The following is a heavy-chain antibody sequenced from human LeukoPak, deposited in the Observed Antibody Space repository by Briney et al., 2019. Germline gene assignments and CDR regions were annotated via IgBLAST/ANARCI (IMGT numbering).Heavy chain of an antibody. Sequence: PSETLSLTCTVSGGSISSYYWSWIRQPPGKGLEWIGYIYYSGSTNYNPSLKSRVTISVDTSKNQFSLKLSSVIAADTAVYYCAKSFWTGTTGGCSDYWGQGTLVTVSS. V-gene: IGHV4-59*01. CDR1: GGSISSYY. CDR2: IYYSGST. CDR3: AKSFWTGTTGGCSDY. D-gene: IGHD3/OR15-3a*01. J-gene: IGHJ4*02.